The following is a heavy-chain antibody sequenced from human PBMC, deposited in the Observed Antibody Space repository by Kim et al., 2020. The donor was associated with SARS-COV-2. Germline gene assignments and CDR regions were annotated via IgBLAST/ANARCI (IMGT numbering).Heavy chain of an antibody. CDR1: GGTFSSYA. CDR2: IIPIFGTA. Sequence: SVKVSCKASGGTFSSYAISWVRQAPGQGLEWMGGIIPIFGTANYAQKFQGRVTITADESTSTAYMELSSLRSEDTAVYYCARGWAGRWLRLNYFDYWGQGTLVTVSS. V-gene: IGHV1-69*13. J-gene: IGHJ4*02. CDR3: ARGWAGRWLRLNYFDY. D-gene: IGHD5-12*01.